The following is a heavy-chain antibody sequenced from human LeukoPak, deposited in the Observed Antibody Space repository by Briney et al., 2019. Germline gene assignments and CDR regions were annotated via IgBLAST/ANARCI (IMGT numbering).Heavy chain of an antibody. CDR3: AKRGYSSSWYGIYFDY. D-gene: IGHD6-13*01. Sequence: GGSLRLSCAASGFTFSSYAMSWVRQAPGKGLEWVSAISGSGGSTYYADSVKGGFTISRDNSKNTLYLQMNSLRAEDTAVYYCAKRGYSSSWYGIYFDYWGQGTLVTVSS. V-gene: IGHV3-23*01. CDR1: GFTFSSYA. CDR2: ISGSGGST. J-gene: IGHJ4*02.